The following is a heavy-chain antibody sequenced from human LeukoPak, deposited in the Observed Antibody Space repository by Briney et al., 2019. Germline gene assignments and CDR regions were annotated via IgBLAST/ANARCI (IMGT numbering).Heavy chain of an antibody. CDR3: ARSLDYYDSSGLMDY. CDR2: IYYSGST. CDR1: GGSLSSSSYY. Sequence: SETLSLTCTVSGGSLSSSSYYWGWIRQPPGKGLEWVGSIYYSGSTYYNPSLKSRVTISVDTSKNQFSLKLSSVTAADTAVYYCARSLDYYDSSGLMDYWGQGTLVTVSS. D-gene: IGHD3-22*01. J-gene: IGHJ4*02. V-gene: IGHV4-39*01.